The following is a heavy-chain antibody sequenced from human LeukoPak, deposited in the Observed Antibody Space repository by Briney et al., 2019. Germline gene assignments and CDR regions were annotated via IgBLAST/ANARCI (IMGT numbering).Heavy chain of an antibody. Sequence: GGSLRLSCAASGFTFSSYGMHWVRQAPGKGLEWVAVISYDGSNKYYADSVKGRFTISRDNSKNTLYLQMNSLRAEDTAVYYCAKVEDYYDSSGSQYFDYWGQGTLVTVSS. CDR3: AKVEDYYDSSGSQYFDY. D-gene: IGHD3-22*01. CDR1: GFTFSSYG. CDR2: ISYDGSNK. J-gene: IGHJ4*02. V-gene: IGHV3-30*18.